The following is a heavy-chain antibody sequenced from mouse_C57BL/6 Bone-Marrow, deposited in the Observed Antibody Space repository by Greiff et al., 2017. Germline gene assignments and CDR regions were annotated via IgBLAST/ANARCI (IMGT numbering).Heavy chain of an antibody. J-gene: IGHJ2*01. V-gene: IGHV7-3*01. Sequence: EVQVVESGGGLVQPGGSLSLSCAASGFTFTDYYMSWVRQPPGKALEWLGFLSNKANGYATEYSASVQGGFTISRAHPHSILYLQMNALRSEDSATYYCASSPYYYGSSYVYYFDYWGQGTTLTVSS. CDR2: LSNKANGYAT. CDR3: ASSPYYYGSSYVYYFDY. D-gene: IGHD1-1*01. CDR1: GFTFTDYY.